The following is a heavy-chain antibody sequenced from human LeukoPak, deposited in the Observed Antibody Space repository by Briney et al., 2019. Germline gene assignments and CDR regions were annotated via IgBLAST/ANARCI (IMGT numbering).Heavy chain of an antibody. CDR3: ARGPYSYDNSGAFDI. CDR1: GYSISSGYY. CDR2: IYHTGST. J-gene: IGHJ3*02. D-gene: IGHD3-22*01. V-gene: IGHV4-38-2*02. Sequence: PSETLSLTCTVSGYSISSGYYWGWIRQPPGKGLEWIGNIYHTGSTYYNPSLKSRVTMSVDTSKNQFSLKLSSVTAADTAVYFCARGPYSYDNSGAFDIWGQGTMVTVSS.